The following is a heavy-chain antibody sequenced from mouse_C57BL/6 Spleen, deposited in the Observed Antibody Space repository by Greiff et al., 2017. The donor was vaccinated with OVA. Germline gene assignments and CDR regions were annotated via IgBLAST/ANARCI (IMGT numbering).Heavy chain of an antibody. V-gene: IGHV5-4*01. J-gene: IGHJ4*01. Sequence: EVHLVESGGGLVKPGGSLKLSCAASGFTFSSYAMSWVRQTPEKRLEWVATISDGGSYTYYPDNVTGRFTISRHNAKNNLDLQMRQLKSEDAAMYYCGREGIYDGYCDYGMDDWGQGTGVTVS. CDR3: GREGIYDGYCDYGMDD. D-gene: IGHD2-3*01. CDR1: GFTFSSYA. CDR2: ISDGGSYT.